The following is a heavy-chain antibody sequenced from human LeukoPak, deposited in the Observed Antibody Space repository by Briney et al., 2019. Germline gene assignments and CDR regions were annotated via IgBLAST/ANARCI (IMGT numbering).Heavy chain of an antibody. CDR3: ARDRDYGDYAYYFDY. V-gene: IGHV1-2*02. D-gene: IGHD4-17*01. Sequence: GASVKVSFKASGYTFTGYYMHWVRQAPGQGLEWMGWINPNSGGTNYAQKFQGRVTMTRDTSISTAYMELSRLRSDDTAVYYCARDRDYGDYAYYFDYWGQGTLVTVSS. CDR1: GYTFTGYY. J-gene: IGHJ4*02. CDR2: INPNSGGT.